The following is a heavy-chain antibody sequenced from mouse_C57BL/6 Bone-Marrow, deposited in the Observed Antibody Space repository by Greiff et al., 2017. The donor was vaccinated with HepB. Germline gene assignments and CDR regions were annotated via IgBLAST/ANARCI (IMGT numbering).Heavy chain of an antibody. J-gene: IGHJ3*01. CDR1: GFTFSDYY. V-gene: IGHV5-16*01. CDR3: ARDGYGGFAY. D-gene: IGHD1-1*02. Sequence: DVKLVESEGGLVQPGSSMKLSCTASGFTFSDYYMAWVRQVPEKGLEWVANINYDGSSTYYLDSLKSRFIISRDNAKNILYLQMSSLKSEDTATYYCARDGYGGFAYWGQGTRVTVSA. CDR2: INYDGSST.